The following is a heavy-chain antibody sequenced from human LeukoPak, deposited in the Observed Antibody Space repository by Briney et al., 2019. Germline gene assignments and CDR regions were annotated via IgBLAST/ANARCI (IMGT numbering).Heavy chain of an antibody. J-gene: IGHJ6*02. Sequence: ASVKVSCKASGYTFTGYYMHWVRQAPGQGLEWMGWINPNSGGTNYSQTFKGRVTMTRHTSISTAYMELSRLRSDDTAVYYCARTSYYYDSSGYWYGMDVWGQGTTVTVSS. CDR2: INPNSGGT. D-gene: IGHD3-22*01. CDR1: GYTFTGYY. V-gene: IGHV1-2*02. CDR3: ARTSYYYDSSGYWYGMDV.